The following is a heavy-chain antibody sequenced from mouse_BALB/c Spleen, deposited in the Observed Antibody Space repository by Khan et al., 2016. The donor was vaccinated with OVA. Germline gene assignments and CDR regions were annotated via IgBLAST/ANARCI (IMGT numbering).Heavy chain of an antibody. V-gene: IGHV5-15*02. CDR2: ISSLAYSI. Sequence: EVELVESGGGLVQPGGSRKLSCAASGFTFSDYGLAWVRQAPGKGPEWVAFISSLAYSIYYADTVTGRFNIFRDNAKNTLYLEMSSLGSEDTAMYYCARSWAMDYWGQGTSVTVSS. CDR3: ARSWAMDY. CDR1: GFTFSDYG. J-gene: IGHJ4*01.